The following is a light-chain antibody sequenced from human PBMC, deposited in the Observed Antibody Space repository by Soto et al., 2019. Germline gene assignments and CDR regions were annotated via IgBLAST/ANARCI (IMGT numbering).Light chain of an antibody. CDR3: CSYAHTRSLI. CDR1: SRDVGIYNL. CDR2: EGT. J-gene: IGLJ2*01. V-gene: IGLV2-23*01. Sequence: QSALTQPASVSGSPGQSITISCTGTSRDVGIYNLVSWYQQHPGKAPKPMIYEGTKRPSGVSTRFSGSKSGNTATLTISGLQADDGADYYCCSYAHTRSLIFGGGTKLTVL.